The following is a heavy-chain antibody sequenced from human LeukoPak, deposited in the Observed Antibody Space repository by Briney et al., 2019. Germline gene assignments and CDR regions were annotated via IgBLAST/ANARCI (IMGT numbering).Heavy chain of an antibody. Sequence: PSETLSLTCTVSGGSISSYYWSWIRQPPGKGLEWIGYIYYSGSTNYNPSLKSRVTISVDTSKNQSSLKLSSVTAADTAVYYCASSRGGCSSTSCYDYWGQGTPVTVSS. V-gene: IGHV4-59*01. CDR1: GGSISSYY. CDR3: ASSRGGCSSTSCYDY. CDR2: IYYSGST. D-gene: IGHD2-2*01. J-gene: IGHJ4*02.